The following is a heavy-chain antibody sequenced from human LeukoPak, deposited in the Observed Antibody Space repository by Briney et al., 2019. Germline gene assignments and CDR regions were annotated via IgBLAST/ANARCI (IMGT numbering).Heavy chain of an antibody. Sequence: SVKVSCKASGGTFSNYAISWVRQAPGQGLEWMGEIIPIFKRANYAQKFQGRVTITTDESTSTAYMELSSLRSEDTAVYYCARDTGNEDVGYFDYWGQGTLVTVSS. CDR2: IIPIFKRA. CDR1: GGTFSNYA. CDR3: ARDTGNEDVGYFDY. D-gene: IGHD3-10*01. V-gene: IGHV1-69*05. J-gene: IGHJ4*02.